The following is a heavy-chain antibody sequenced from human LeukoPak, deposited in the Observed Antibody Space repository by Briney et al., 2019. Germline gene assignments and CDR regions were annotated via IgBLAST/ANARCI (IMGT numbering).Heavy chain of an antibody. CDR1: GYTFTGYY. J-gene: IGHJ4*02. Sequence: ASVKVSCKASGYTFTGYYMHWVRQAPGQGLEWMGWINPNSGGTNYAQKFQGRVTMTRDTSISTAYMKLSRLRSDDTAVYYCARDAPSYGDYNFDYWGQGTLVTVSS. V-gene: IGHV1-2*02. CDR2: INPNSGGT. CDR3: ARDAPSYGDYNFDY. D-gene: IGHD4-17*01.